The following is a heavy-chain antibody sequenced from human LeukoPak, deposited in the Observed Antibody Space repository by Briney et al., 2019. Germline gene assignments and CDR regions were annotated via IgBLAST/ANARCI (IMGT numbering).Heavy chain of an antibody. CDR3: ARGGPGNEHWRYYIDY. D-gene: IGHD4-23*01. CDR2: IHYSGST. J-gene: IGHJ4*02. V-gene: IGHV4-59*01. Sequence: SETLSLTCTFSGDSISDYYWSWLRQSPGKGLEWIGYIHYSGSTNYNPSLKSRVTISIDTSKNQFSLKLSSVTAADTAVYYCARGGPGNEHWRYYIDYWGQGTLVTVSS. CDR1: GDSISDYY.